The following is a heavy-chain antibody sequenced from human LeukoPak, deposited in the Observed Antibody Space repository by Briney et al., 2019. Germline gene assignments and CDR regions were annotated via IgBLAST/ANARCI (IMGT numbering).Heavy chain of an antibody. CDR1: GFTFSDYY. D-gene: IGHD6-13*01. Sequence: GGSLRLSCAASGFTFSDYYMSWVRQAPGKGLEWVSAISGSGGSTYYADSVKGRFTISRDNSKNTLYLQMNSLRAEDTAVYYCAKAPIAAAGTSVFDYWGQGTLVTVSS. J-gene: IGHJ4*02. V-gene: IGHV3-23*01. CDR3: AKAPIAAAGTSVFDY. CDR2: ISGSGGST.